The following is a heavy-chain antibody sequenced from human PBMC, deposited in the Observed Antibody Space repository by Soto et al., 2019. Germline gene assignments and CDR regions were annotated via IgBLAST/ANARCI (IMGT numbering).Heavy chain of an antibody. CDR2: IYHSGIT. V-gene: IGHV4-30-2*01. CDR3: ARVAGSSRGYFDY. Sequence: PSETLSLTCAVSGDSINNGGYSWSWIRQPPGKGLEWIGYIYHSGITSYSPSLKSRVTISADRSNTRLSLRLSSVTAADTAVYYCARVAGSSRGYFDYWGQGTLVTVSS. J-gene: IGHJ4*02. CDR1: GDSINNGGYS. D-gene: IGHD6-6*01.